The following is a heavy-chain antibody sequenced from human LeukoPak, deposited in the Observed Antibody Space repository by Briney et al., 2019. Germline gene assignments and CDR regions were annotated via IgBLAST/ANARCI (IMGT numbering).Heavy chain of an antibody. CDR2: IYNSGST. V-gene: IGHV4-4*08. Sequence: PSETLSLTCTVSGGSISSYYWTWIRQPPGKGLEWIGYIYNSGSTNYNPSLKSRVTISIDTSKNQFSLKLTSVTAADMALYYCARDRRSGEDSNFWGQGTLVTVSS. J-gene: IGHJ4*02. CDR1: GGSISSYY. D-gene: IGHD2-15*01. CDR3: ARDRRSGEDSNF.